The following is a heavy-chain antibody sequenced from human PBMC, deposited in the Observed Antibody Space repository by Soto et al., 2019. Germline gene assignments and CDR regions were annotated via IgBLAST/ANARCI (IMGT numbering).Heavy chain of an antibody. D-gene: IGHD6-13*01. Sequence: SGPTLVNPTQSLTLTCTFSGFSLSTSGMCVSWIRQPPGKALEWLAHIDWDDDKYYSTSLKTRLTISKDTSKNQVVLTMTNMDPVDTATYYCARIMPGNKLGDCWGQGTLVTVSS. J-gene: IGHJ4*02. CDR2: IDWDDDK. CDR1: GFSLSTSGMC. V-gene: IGHV2-70*01. CDR3: ARIMPGNKLGDC.